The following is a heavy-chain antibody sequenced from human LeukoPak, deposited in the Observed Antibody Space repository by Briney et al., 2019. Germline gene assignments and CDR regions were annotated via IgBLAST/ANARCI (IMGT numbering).Heavy chain of an antibody. D-gene: IGHD4-17*01. CDR2: INHSGST. CDR1: GGSFSGYY. V-gene: IGHV4-34*01. J-gene: IGHJ5*02. CDR3: ARRGFYGDYVP. Sequence: SETLSLTCAVYGGSFSGYYWRWIRHPPRKGLEWIGEINHSGSTNYNPSLKSRVTISVDTSKNQFSLKLSSVTAADTAVYYCARRGFYGDYVPWGQGTLVTVSS.